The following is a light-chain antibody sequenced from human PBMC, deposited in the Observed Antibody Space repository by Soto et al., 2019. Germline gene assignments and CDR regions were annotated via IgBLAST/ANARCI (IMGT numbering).Light chain of an antibody. CDR2: KAS. CDR1: QRISTY. J-gene: IGKJ1*01. Sequence: DIQMTQSPSTLSASVGDRVAITCRASQRISTYLAWYQQKPGKAPKLLIYKASSLESGVPSRFSGSGSGAEFTLTISSLQPDDFATYYCKQYNTYSRTFGQGTKVDIK. V-gene: IGKV1-5*03. CDR3: KQYNTYSRT.